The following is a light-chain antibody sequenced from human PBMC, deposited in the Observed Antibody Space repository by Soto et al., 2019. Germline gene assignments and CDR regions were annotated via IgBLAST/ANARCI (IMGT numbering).Light chain of an antibody. Sequence: EIVMTQSPGTLSLSPGERATLSCRASQSVSSSYLAWYQQKPGQAPRLLIYGASSMATGIPDRFSGCGSGTDLTLTSSRLESEDFAVYYCQQYGSSRTFGQGTKLEIK. CDR2: GAS. CDR1: QSVSSSY. V-gene: IGKV3-20*01. J-gene: IGKJ1*01. CDR3: QQYGSSRT.